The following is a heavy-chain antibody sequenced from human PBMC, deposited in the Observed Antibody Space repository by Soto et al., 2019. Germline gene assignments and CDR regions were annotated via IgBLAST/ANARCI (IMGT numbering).Heavy chain of an antibody. D-gene: IGHD6-19*01. J-gene: IGHJ6*02. CDR3: ARDPAVADYYYGMDV. CDR2: IGTAGDT. CDR1: GFTFSSYD. Sequence: ESGGGLVQPGGSLRLSCAASGFTFSSYDMHWVRQATGKGLEWVSAIGTAGDTYYPGSVKGRFTISRENAKNSLYLQMNSLRAEDTAVYYCARDPAVADYYYGMDVWGQGTTVTVSS. V-gene: IGHV3-13*01.